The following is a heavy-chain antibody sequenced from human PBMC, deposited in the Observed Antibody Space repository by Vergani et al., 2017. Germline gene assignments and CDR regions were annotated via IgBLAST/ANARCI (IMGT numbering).Heavy chain of an antibody. CDR1: GGSISSGDYY. CDR3: ARDGRRPVMITFGGVIAEISDAFDI. CDR2: IYYSGST. J-gene: IGHJ3*02. V-gene: IGHV4-30-4*08. Sequence: QVQLQESGPGLVKPSQTLSLTCTVSGGSISSGDYYWSWIRQPPGKGLEWIGYIYYSGSTYYNPSLKSRVTISVDTSKNQFSLKLSSVTAADTAVYYCARDGRRPVMITFGGVIAEISDAFDIWGQGTMVTVSS. D-gene: IGHD3-16*02.